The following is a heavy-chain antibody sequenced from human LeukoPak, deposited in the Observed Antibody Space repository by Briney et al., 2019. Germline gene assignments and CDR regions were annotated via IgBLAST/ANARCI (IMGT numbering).Heavy chain of an antibody. CDR2: ISYDAYNE. CDR3: ARDFSGASRIDY. Sequence: GESRRLACAAAGFTFSSYAMHWVRQAPGKGLEWVAVISYDAYNEYYADSVKGRFTISRDNSKNTLYLQMNSLRAEDTAVYYCARDFSGASRIDYWGQGTLVTVSS. V-gene: IGHV3-30-3*01. D-gene: IGHD4/OR15-4a*01. CDR1: GFTFSSYA. J-gene: IGHJ4*02.